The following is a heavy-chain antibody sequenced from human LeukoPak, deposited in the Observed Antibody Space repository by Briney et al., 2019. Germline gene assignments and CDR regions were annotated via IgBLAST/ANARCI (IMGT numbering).Heavy chain of an antibody. J-gene: IGHJ3*02. CDR3: AREGVDIVVVPAAHDAFDI. D-gene: IGHD2-2*01. CDR1: GYTFTCYY. CDR2: INPNSGGT. V-gene: IGHV1-2*02. Sequence: ASVKVSCKVSGYTFTCYYMHWVRQAPGQGLEWMGWINPNSGGTNYAQKFQGRVTMTRDTSISTAYMELSRLRSDDTAVYYCAREGVDIVVVPAAHDAFDIWGQGIMVTVSS.